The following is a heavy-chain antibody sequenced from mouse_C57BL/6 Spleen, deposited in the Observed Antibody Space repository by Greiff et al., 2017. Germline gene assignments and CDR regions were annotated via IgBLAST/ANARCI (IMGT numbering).Heavy chain of an antibody. CDR1: GFTFSNYW. Sequence: EVQGVESGGGLVQPGGSMKLSCVASGFTFSNYWMNWVRQSPEKGLEWVAQIRLKSDNYATHYAESVKGRFTISRDDSKSSVYLQMNNLRAEDTGIYYCTGGDVRFAYWGQGTLVTVSA. V-gene: IGHV6-3*01. D-gene: IGHD3-3*01. CDR2: IRLKSDNYAT. CDR3: TGGDVRFAY. J-gene: IGHJ3*01.